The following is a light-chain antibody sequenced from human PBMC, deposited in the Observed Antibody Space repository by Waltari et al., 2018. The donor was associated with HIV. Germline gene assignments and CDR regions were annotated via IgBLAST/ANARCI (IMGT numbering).Light chain of an antibody. CDR3: QSTDSSGTHVV. J-gene: IGLJ2*01. CDR1: ELRSQF. CDR2: KVR. Sequence: SYELTQPPSVSVSPGQTAEIHCCGDELRSQFGHWYQQKAGKAPVLLIYKVRKRPSGVTERFSGSTSGTSVTLTICGVQAEDEADYFCQSTDSSGTHVVLGGGTKLTVL. V-gene: IGLV3-25*03.